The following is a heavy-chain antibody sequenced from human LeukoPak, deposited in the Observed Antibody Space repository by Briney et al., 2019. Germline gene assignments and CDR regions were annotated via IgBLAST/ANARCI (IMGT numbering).Heavy chain of an antibody. D-gene: IGHD5-24*01. CDR1: GYTFTTYW. Sequence: GESLKISCEGSGYTFTTYWIGWVRQMPGKGLEWMGLIFPGDSQTKYSPSFQGQVTISADKSINTAYLQWTSLKASDTAMYFCARREMKPHNWSDSWGQGTLVTVSS. J-gene: IGHJ5*01. V-gene: IGHV5-51*01. CDR2: IFPGDSQT. CDR3: ARREMKPHNWSDS.